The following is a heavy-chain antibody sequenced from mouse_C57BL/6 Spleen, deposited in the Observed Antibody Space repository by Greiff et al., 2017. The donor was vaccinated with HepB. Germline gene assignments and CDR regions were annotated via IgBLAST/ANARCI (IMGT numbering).Heavy chain of an antibody. D-gene: IGHD2-10*02. CDR3: TTSLGFAY. CDR2: IDPENGDT. Sequence: EVQLQQSGAELVRPGASVKLSCTASGFNIKDDYMHWVKQRPEQGLEWIGWIDPENGDTEYASKFQGKATITADTSSNTAYLQLSSLTSEDTAVYYVTTSLGFAYWGQGTLVTVAA. V-gene: IGHV14-4*01. J-gene: IGHJ3*01. CDR1: GFNIKDDY.